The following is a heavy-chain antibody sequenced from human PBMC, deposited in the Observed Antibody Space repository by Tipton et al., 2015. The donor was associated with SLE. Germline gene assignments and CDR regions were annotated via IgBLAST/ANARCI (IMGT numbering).Heavy chain of an antibody. V-gene: IGHV1-18*03. D-gene: IGHD1-26*01. CDR2: ISAYNGNT. J-gene: IGHJ4*02. CDR1: GYALISYG. Sequence: QSGPEVKRPGASVKVSCKASGYALISYGISWVRQAPGQGLEWMGWISAYNGNTHYAQKFQGRVTMTIDTSTSTAYMELRSLRSDDMAVYYCARDEGYSGSSKGYWGQGTLVTVSS. CDR3: ARDEGYSGSSKGY.